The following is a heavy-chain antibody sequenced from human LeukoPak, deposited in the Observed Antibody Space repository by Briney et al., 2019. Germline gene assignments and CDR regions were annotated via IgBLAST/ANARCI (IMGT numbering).Heavy chain of an antibody. Sequence: KPAGPTLVKPTQTHTLTCTFSRFSHSTSGVGVGWIRQPPGKALQWIHLIYWHDYQRYSPALKSRLTITKDTSENQVVLTMTNMDPVDTATYYCAHKGGWYPDYFDYWGQGTLVTVSS. CDR2: IYWHDYQ. CDR1: RFSHSTSGVG. D-gene: IGHD6-19*01. J-gene: IGHJ4*02. CDR3: AHKGGWYPDYFDY. V-gene: IGHV2-5*01.